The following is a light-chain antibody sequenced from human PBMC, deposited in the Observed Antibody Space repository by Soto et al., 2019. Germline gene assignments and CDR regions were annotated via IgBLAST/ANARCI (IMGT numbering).Light chain of an antibody. CDR1: SSNIGNNY. V-gene: IGLV1-51*01. CDR3: GTWDNSLSAVV. CDR2: DNN. Sequence: QSVLTQPPSVSAAPGQKVTISCSGSSSNIGNNYVSWYQRLPATAPKLLIYDNNKRPSGIPDRFSGSKSGTSATLGITGLQTGDEADYYCGTWDNSLSAVVFGGGTQLTVL. J-gene: IGLJ3*02.